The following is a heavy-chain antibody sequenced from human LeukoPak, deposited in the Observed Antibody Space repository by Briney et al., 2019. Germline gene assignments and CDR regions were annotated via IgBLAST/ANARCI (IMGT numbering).Heavy chain of an antibody. Sequence: GGSLRLSYAASGFSFGDYTMHWLRQPPGKGPEWVSLISWNGGYTHYADSVKGRFTISRDNSKNPLYLQMNGLRTEDTALYHCAVEWFGELDDVFDFWGQGTMVTVSS. CDR1: GFSFGDYT. V-gene: IGHV3-43*01. D-gene: IGHD3-10*01. J-gene: IGHJ3*01. CDR2: ISWNGGYT. CDR3: AVEWFGELDDVFDF.